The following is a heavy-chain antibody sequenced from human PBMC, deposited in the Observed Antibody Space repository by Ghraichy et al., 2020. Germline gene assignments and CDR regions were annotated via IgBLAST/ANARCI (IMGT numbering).Heavy chain of an antibody. J-gene: IGHJ4*02. D-gene: IGHD6-19*01. CDR1: GCTFSSSA. V-gene: IGHV1-69*13. CDR2: IIPIFGTA. CDR3: ASALGYSSGWYFNY. Sequence: SVKVSCKASGCTFSSSAISWVRQAPGQGLEWMGGIIPIFGTANYAQKFQGRVTITADVSTSTAYMELSSLRSEDTAVYYCASALGYSSGWYFNYWGQGTLVTVSS.